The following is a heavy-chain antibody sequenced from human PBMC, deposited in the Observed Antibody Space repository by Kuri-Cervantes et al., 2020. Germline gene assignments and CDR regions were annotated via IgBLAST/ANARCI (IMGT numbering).Heavy chain of an antibody. J-gene: IGHJ3*01. D-gene: IGHD4-17*01. CDR3: AKDPNGDFMGAFDF. CDR2: ISGSGGST. Sequence: GESLKISCAASGFTFSNYGMSWVRQSPGRGLEWVSGISGSGGSTYYAGSVKGRFTISRDNSKNTLYLQVNSLRAEDTAVYYCAKDPNGDFMGAFDFWGQGTMVTVSS. V-gene: IGHV3-23*01. CDR1: GFTFSNYG.